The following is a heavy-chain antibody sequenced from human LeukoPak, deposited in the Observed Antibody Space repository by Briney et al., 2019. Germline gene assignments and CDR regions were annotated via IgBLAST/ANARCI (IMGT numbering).Heavy chain of an antibody. J-gene: IGHJ6*03. CDR3: ARAAQPPSYSSWTLDYYYYMDV. CDR2: INPSGGST. V-gene: IGHV1-46*01. CDR1: GYTFTSYY. Sequence: ASVKVSCKASGYTFTSYYMHWVRQAPGQGLEWMGIINPSGGSTSYAQKFQGRVTMTRDMSTSTVYMELSSLRSEDTAVYYCARAAQPPSYSSWTLDYYYYMDVWGKGTTVTVSS. D-gene: IGHD6-6*01.